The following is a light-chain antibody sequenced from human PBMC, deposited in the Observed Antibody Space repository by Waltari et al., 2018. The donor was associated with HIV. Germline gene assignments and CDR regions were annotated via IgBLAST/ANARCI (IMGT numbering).Light chain of an antibody. CDR3: QQYGSSPYT. J-gene: IGKJ2*01. CDR1: QAVNNNY. CDR2: GAS. Sequence: EIVLTQSPVTLSLSPGERATLSCRATQAVNNNYLAWYQQKPGQAPRLLIYGASSRATGIPDRFSGGGSGTDLTLTISRLEPEDFAVYFCQQYGSSPYTFGQGTKLEIK. V-gene: IGKV3-20*01.